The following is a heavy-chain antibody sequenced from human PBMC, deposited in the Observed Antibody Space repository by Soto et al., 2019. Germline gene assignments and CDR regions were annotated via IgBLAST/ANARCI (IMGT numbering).Heavy chain of an antibody. J-gene: IGHJ5*02. CDR2: IIPIFGTA. Sequence: QVQLVQSGAEVKKPGSSVKVSCKASGGTFSSYAISWVRQAPGQGLEWMGGIIPIFGTANYAQKFQGRVTIAADEDTSTAYMEVSSLRSEDTAVYYCARGGDDSIGRGWFDPWGQGTLVTVSS. CDR1: GGTFSSYA. V-gene: IGHV1-69*12. CDR3: ARGGDDSIGRGWFDP. D-gene: IGHD3-16*01.